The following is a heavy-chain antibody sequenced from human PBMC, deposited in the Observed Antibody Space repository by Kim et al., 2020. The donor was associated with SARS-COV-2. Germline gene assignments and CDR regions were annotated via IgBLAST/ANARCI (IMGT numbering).Heavy chain of an antibody. CDR2: ISGTTTVI. V-gene: IGHV3-48*02. CDR3: ARDLVRATIQV. Sequence: GGSLRLSCVASGFNIGRYGLNWVRQAPGKGLEWVSYISGTTTVIYYADSVKGRFTISRDNAKNSLSLQMSGLRDEDTAVYYCARDLVRATIQVWGQGTPVTVSS. CDR1: GFNIGRYG. D-gene: IGHD5-12*01. J-gene: IGHJ6*02.